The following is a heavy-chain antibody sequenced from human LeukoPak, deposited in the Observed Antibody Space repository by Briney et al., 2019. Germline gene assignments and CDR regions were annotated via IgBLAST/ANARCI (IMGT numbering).Heavy chain of an antibody. V-gene: IGHV1-69*06. J-gene: IGHJ4*02. Sequence: SVKVSCKASGGTFSSYAISWVRQAPGQGLEWMGGIIPIFGTANYAQKFQGRVTITAEKSTSTAYMELSSLRSEDTAVYYCAPTYYYGSGSYGPFDYWGEGTLVTVSS. CDR2: IIPIFGTA. CDR3: APTYYYGSGSYGPFDY. CDR1: GGTFSSYA. D-gene: IGHD3-10*01.